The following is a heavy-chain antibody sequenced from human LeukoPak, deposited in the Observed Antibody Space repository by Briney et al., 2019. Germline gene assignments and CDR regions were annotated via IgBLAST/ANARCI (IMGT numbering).Heavy chain of an antibody. CDR2: MNEYGSEK. V-gene: IGHV3-7*01. J-gene: IGHJ4*02. CDR3: ARVLYGSRVNVIDS. Sequence: GGSLTLSCAAPGFTFSNYWINWVRQAPGKGLEWVANMNEYGSEKYYVDSVRGRFTISRDNAENSLFLHMNSLRVEDTAVYRCARVLYGSRVNVIDSWGPGTLVIVSS. D-gene: IGHD2-2*01. CDR1: GFTFSNYW.